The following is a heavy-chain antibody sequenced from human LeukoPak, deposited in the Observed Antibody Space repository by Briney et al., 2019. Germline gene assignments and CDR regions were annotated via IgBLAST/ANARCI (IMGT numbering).Heavy chain of an antibody. CDR2: IYHSGST. D-gene: IGHD3-10*01. Sequence: SETLSLTCTVSGVSISSSYSYWGWIRQPPGMGLEWIGSIYHSGSTYYNPSLKSRVTISVDTSENQFSLKLSSVTAADTAVYYCARTITMARGVIITGWFDPWGQGTLVTVSS. V-gene: IGHV4-39*07. CDR3: ARTITMARGVIITGWFDP. CDR1: GVSISSSYSY. J-gene: IGHJ5*02.